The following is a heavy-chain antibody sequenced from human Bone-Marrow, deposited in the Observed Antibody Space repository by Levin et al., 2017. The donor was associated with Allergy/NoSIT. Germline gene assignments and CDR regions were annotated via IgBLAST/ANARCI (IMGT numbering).Heavy chain of an antibody. D-gene: IGHD1-26*01. CDR1: GFTFSSYA. CDR2: ISGSGDGT. J-gene: IGHJ4*02. Sequence: GGSLRLSCAGSGFTFSSYAMSWVRQAPGKGLEWVSGISGSGDGTYYADSVKGRFTISRDNSKNTLYLQMNSLRAEDTAVYYCAKGRGSLYYFDYWGQGTLVTVSS. V-gene: IGHV3-23*01. CDR3: AKGRGSLYYFDY.